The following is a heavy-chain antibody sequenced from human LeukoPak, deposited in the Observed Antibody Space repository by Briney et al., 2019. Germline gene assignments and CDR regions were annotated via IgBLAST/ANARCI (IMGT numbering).Heavy chain of an antibody. Sequence: GESLKISCKGSGYSFTSYWIGWVRQMPGKGLEWMGIIYPGDSDTRYSPSFQGQVTISADKSISTAYLQWSSLKASDTAMYYCARQSLAARPRRYYFDYWGQGTLVTVSS. D-gene: IGHD6-6*01. J-gene: IGHJ4*02. V-gene: IGHV5-51*01. CDR2: IYPGDSDT. CDR1: GYSFTSYW. CDR3: ARQSLAARPRRYYFDY.